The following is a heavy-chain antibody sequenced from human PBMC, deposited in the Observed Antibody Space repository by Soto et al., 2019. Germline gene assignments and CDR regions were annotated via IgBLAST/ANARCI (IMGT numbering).Heavy chain of an antibody. V-gene: IGHV1-69*13. CDR2: IIPIFGTA. Sequence: ASVKVSCKASGGTFSSYAISWVRQAPGQGLEWMGGIIPIFGTANYAQKFQGRVTITADESTSTAYMELSSLRSEDTAVYYCARDDGVSSTNVKAFDIWGQGTKVTVS. D-gene: IGHD2-2*01. CDR3: ARDDGVSSTNVKAFDI. CDR1: GGTFSSYA. J-gene: IGHJ3*02.